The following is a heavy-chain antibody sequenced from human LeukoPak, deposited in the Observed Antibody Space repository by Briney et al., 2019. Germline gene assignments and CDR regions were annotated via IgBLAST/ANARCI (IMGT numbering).Heavy chain of an antibody. Sequence: GSSVKVSCKASGGTFSSYAISWVRQAPGQGLEWIGGIIPIFGTANYAQKFQGRVTITADKSTSTAYMELSSLRSEDTAVYYCAGGGSPYSGVGVMDSNWFDPWGQGTLVTVSS. CDR1: GGTFSSYA. V-gene: IGHV1-69*06. D-gene: IGHD3-16*01. CDR3: AGGGSPYSGVGVMDSNWFDP. CDR2: IIPIFGTA. J-gene: IGHJ5*02.